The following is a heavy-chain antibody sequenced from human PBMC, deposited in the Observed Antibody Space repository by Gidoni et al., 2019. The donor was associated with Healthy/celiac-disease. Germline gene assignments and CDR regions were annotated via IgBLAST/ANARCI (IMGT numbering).Heavy chain of an antibody. V-gene: IGHV3-23*04. J-gene: IGHJ4*02. CDR3: AKDHRELCYYFDY. CDR1: GFPFSSYA. D-gene: IGHD3-16*01. CDR2: ISGSGGST. Sequence: EVQLVESGGGLVQPGGSLRLSCAASGFPFSSYAMSWVRQAPGKGLEWVSAISGSGGSTYYADAVKGRFTISRDNSKNTLYLQMNSLRAEDTAVYYCAKDHRELCYYFDYWGQGTLVTVSS.